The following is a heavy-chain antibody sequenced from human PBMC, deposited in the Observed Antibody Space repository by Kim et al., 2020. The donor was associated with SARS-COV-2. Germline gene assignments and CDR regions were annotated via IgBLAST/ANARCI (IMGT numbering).Heavy chain of an antibody. CDR3: ARDSSLVLWFGELPPFSSFDY. CDR2: INPSGGST. D-gene: IGHD3-10*01. J-gene: IGHJ4*02. V-gene: IGHV1-46*01. CDR1: GYTFTSYY. Sequence: ASVKVSCKASGYTFTSYYMHWVRQAPGQGLEWMGIINPSGGSTSYAQKFQGRVTMTRDTSTSTVYMELSSLRSEDTAVYYCARDSSLVLWFGELPPFSSFDYWGQGMLVTVS.